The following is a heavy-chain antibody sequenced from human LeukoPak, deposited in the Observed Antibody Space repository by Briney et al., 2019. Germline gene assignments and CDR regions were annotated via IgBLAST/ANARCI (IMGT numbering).Heavy chain of an antibody. Sequence: GASVTVSCKVSGYTLTELSMHWVRQAPGKGLEWMGGFYPEDGETIYAQKFQGRVTMTEDTSTDTAYMELSRLRSEDTAVYYCATGYCSGGSCYATYYYGMDVWGQGTTVTVSS. CDR3: ATGYCSGGSCYATYYYGMDV. CDR1: GYTLTELS. CDR2: FYPEDGET. D-gene: IGHD2-15*01. J-gene: IGHJ6*02. V-gene: IGHV1-24*01.